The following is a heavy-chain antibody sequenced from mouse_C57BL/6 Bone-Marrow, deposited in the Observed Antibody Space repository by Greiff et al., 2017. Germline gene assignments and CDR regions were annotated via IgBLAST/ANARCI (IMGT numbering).Heavy chain of an antibody. D-gene: IGHD4-1*01. CDR1: GFTFSSYT. V-gene: IGHV5-9*01. J-gene: IGHJ3*01. Sequence: DVQLVESGGGLVKPGGSLKLSCAASGFTFSSYTMSWVRQTPEKRLEWVATISGGGGNTYYPDSVKGRFTISRDNAKNTLYLQMSSLRSEDTALYYCATWDPFAYWGQGTLVTVSA. CDR3: ATWDPFAY. CDR2: ISGGGGNT.